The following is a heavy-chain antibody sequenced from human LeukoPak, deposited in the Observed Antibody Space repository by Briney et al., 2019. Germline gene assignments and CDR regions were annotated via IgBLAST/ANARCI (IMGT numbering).Heavy chain of an antibody. CDR1: GLTFSSYS. V-gene: IGHV3-23*01. Sequence: GGSLRLSCVASGLTFSSYSMNWVRQAPGKGLEWVSGISGSGASTYYADSVKGRFTISRDNSKNTLYMQMNSLRAEDTAVYYCAKEETSYDASDIWGQGTMVTVSS. CDR2: ISGSGAST. J-gene: IGHJ3*02. CDR3: AKEETSYDASDI.